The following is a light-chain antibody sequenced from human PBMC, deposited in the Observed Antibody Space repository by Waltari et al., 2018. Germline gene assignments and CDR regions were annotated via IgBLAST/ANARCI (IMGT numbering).Light chain of an antibody. CDR3: QQGDTSPPT. V-gene: IGKV1-12*01. Sequence: DIHMTHSPSCVSSSVAERVCMSCRASQDLITSLDWYQQKSGKSPSLLIYHSSTLQSGVPSRFSGAGTGTDFTLTINNLHPEDFATYFCQQGDTSPPTFGPGTKVELK. J-gene: IGKJ1*01. CDR1: QDLITS. CDR2: HSS.